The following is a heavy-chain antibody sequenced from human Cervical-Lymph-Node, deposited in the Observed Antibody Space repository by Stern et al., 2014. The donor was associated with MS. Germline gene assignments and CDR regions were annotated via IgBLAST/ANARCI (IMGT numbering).Heavy chain of an antibody. J-gene: IGHJ6*02. D-gene: IGHD2-21*01. Sequence: VQLVQSGAEVKKPGASVKVSCKVSGYTLTELSMHWVRQAPGKGLEWMGGFDPEDGKTIYAQKFQGRVTMTEDTPAGTAYMELSSLRSEDTALYYCASSPRGLRGYSQHYGMDVWGQGTTVTVSS. CDR1: GYTLTELS. CDR3: ASSPRGLRGYSQHYGMDV. CDR2: FDPEDGKT. V-gene: IGHV1-24*01.